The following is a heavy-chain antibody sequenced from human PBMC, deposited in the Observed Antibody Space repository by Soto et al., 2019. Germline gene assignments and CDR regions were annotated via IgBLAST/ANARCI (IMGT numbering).Heavy chain of an antibody. V-gene: IGHV3-30-3*01. CDR1: GFTFSSYA. J-gene: IGHJ4*02. CDR2: ISYDGSNK. D-gene: IGHD3-22*01. Sequence: PGGSLRLSCAASGFTFSSYAMNWVRQAPGKXLEWVAVISYDGSNKYYADSVKGRFTISRDNSKNTLYLQMNSLRAEDTAVYYCARDPTDYYDSSGYDPNFDYWGQGTLVTVSS. CDR3: ARDPTDYYDSSGYDPNFDY.